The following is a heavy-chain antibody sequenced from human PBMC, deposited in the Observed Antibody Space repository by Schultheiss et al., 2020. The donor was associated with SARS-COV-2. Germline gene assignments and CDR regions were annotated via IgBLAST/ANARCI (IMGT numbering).Heavy chain of an antibody. CDR3: ARTSSSGSILRRYFDY. V-gene: IGHV3-33*01. D-gene: IGHD6-19*01. CDR2: IWYDGSNK. J-gene: IGHJ4*02. CDR1: GFTFSSYG. Sequence: GGSLRLSCAASGFTFSSYGMHWVRQAPGKGLEWVAVIWYDGSNKYYADSVKGRFTISRDNSKNTLYLQMNSLRAEDTAVYYCARTSSSGSILRRYFDYWGQGTLVTVSS.